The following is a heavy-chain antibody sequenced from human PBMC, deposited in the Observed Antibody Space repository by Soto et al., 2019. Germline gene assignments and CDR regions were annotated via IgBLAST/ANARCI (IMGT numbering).Heavy chain of an antibody. CDR1: GFSLSTSGVG. CDR2: IYWNDDK. D-gene: IGHD3-22*01. Sequence: QITLKASGPTLVKPTQTLTLTCTFSGFSLSTSGVGVGWIRQPPGKALEWLAHIYWNDDKRYSSSLKSRLAISTDTSKNQVVLTMTNMDPVDTATYNCAHTNYDSSGYYYFDYWGQGTLVTVSS. CDR3: AHTNYDSSGYYYFDY. V-gene: IGHV2-5*01. J-gene: IGHJ4*02.